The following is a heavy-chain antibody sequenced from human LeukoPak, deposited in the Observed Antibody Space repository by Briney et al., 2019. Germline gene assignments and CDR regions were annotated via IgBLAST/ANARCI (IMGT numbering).Heavy chain of an antibody. D-gene: IGHD6-13*01. J-gene: IGHJ4*02. CDR2: IRYDGSNK. CDR3: AKGDRYSSSWYASFDY. V-gene: IGHV3-30*02. Sequence: GGSLRLSCAASGFTFSSYGMHWVRQAPGKGLEWVAFIRYDGSNKYYADSVKGRFTISRDNSKNTLYLQMNSLRAEDTAVYYCAKGDRYSSSWYASFDYWGQGTLVTVSS. CDR1: GFTFSSYG.